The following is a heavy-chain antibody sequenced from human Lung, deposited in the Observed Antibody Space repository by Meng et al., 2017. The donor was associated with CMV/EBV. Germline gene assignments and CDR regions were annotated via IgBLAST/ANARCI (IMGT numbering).Heavy chain of an antibody. CDR1: GFTFSSYW. CDR2: INSDGSST. J-gene: IGHJ4*02. D-gene: IGHD3-22*01. CDR3: ARSYYYDSSGYYYPFDY. V-gene: IGHV3-74*01. Sequence: GESXKIPCSASGFTFSSYWMHWVRQAPGKGLVWVSRINSDGSSTSYADSVKGRFTLSRDNAKNTLYLQMNSLRAEDTAVYYCARSYYYDSSGYYYPFDYWXQGTXVTVSS.